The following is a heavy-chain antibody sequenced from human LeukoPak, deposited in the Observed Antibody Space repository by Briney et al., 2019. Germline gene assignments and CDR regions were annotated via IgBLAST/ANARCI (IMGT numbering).Heavy chain of an antibody. V-gene: IGHV1-3*03. Sequence: GASVKVSCKASGYTFTSYAMHWVRQAPGQRLEWMGWINAGNGNTKYSQEFQGRVTITRDTSASTAYMELSSLRSEDMAVYFCARDKIAAAGPYYYMDVWGKGTTVTVSS. D-gene: IGHD6-13*01. CDR3: ARDKIAAAGPYYYMDV. J-gene: IGHJ6*03. CDR2: INAGNGNT. CDR1: GYTFTSYA.